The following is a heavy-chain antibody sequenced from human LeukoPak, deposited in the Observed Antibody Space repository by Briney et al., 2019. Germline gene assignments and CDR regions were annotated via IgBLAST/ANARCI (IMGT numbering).Heavy chain of an antibody. Sequence: SETLSLTCTVSGGSIGSGSYYWSWIRQPAGKGLEWIGRIYTSGSTNYNPSLKSRVTISVDTSKNQFSLKLSSVTAADTAVYYCARDHLGTMVRGVITKWGQGTLVTVSS. CDR3: ARDHLGTMVRGVITK. V-gene: IGHV4-61*02. CDR1: GGSIGSGSYY. CDR2: IYTSGST. D-gene: IGHD3-10*01. J-gene: IGHJ4*02.